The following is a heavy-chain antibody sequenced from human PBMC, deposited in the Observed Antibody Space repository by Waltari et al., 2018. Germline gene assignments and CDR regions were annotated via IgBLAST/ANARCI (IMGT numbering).Heavy chain of an antibody. CDR1: GGSIKDYY. V-gene: IGHV4-4*07. CDR2: IHHFGGT. J-gene: IGHJ6*03. Sequence: QVQLQESGPGLVKPSETLSLTCNVSGGSIKDYYWSWIRQPAGKGLEWIGRIHHFGGTNYNPSLGSRVTISLDMSKNRFSPRLSSVTAADTALYFCARCRYLEEHYYMDIWGKGTTVTVSS. D-gene: IGHD3-3*01. CDR3: ARCRYLEEHYYMDI.